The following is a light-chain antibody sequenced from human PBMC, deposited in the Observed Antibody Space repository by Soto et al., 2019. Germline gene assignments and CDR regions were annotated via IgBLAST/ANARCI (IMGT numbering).Light chain of an antibody. J-gene: IGLJ1*01. CDR1: SSDVGGYNY. CDR3: SSYTSSSTLYV. V-gene: IGLV2-14*01. CDR2: DVS. Sequence: QSALTQPASVSVSPGQLITISCTGTSSDVGGYNYVSWYQQHPGKAPKLMIYDVSNRPSGVSNRFSGSKSGNTASLTISGLQAEDEADYYCSSYTSSSTLYVFGTGTKVPVL.